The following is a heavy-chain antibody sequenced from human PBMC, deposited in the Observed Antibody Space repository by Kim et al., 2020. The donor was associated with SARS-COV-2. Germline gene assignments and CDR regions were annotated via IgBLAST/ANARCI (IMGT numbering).Heavy chain of an antibody. Sequence: SETLSLTCAVYGGSFSGYYWSWIRQPPGKGLEWIGEINHSGSTNYNPSLKSRVTISVDTSKNQFSLKLSSVTAADTAVYYCVRGRIRIAAAGNYYYYGMDVWGQGTTVTVSS. CDR2: INHSGST. V-gene: IGHV4-34*01. D-gene: IGHD6-13*01. CDR1: GGSFSGYY. CDR3: VRGRIRIAAAGNYYYYGMDV. J-gene: IGHJ6*02.